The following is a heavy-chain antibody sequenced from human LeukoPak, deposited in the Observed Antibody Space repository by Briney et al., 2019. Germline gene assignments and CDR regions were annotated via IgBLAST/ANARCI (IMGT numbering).Heavy chain of an antibody. V-gene: IGHV1-69*06. Sequence: SVKVSCKASGGTFSSYAISWVRQAPGQGLEWMGGIIPIFGTANYAQKFQGRVTITADKSTSTAYMELSSLRSEDTAVYYCARDGGYCTNGVCYGGRNWFDPWGQGTLVTVSS. CDR1: GGTFSSYA. CDR2: IIPIFGTA. CDR3: ARDGGYCTNGVCYGGRNWFDP. J-gene: IGHJ5*02. D-gene: IGHD2-8*01.